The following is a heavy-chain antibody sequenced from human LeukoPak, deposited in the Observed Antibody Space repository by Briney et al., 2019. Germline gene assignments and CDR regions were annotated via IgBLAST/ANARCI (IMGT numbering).Heavy chain of an antibody. D-gene: IGHD6-13*01. V-gene: IGHV3-23*01. J-gene: IGHJ3*02. CDR2: LRGDGGST. CDR3: AKSVPAAGTYAFDI. Sequence: GGSLRLSCAASGFTFSSYAMSWVRQAPGKGLEWVSYLRGDGGSTEYVDSVRGRFVISRDNSRNTLHLQMNIMRAEDTAVYYRAKSVPAAGTYAFDIWGQGTVVTVSS. CDR1: GFTFSSYA.